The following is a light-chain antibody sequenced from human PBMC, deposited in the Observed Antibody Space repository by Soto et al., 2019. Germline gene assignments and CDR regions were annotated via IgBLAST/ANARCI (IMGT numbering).Light chain of an antibody. J-gene: IGKJ5*01. CDR3: QQRYNWPPIT. V-gene: IGKV3-11*01. CDR1: QSVSRY. CDR2: DTS. Sequence: EIVLTQSTATLSLSPGERATLSCRASQSVSRYLAWYQQKPGQAPRLLIYDTSNRATGIPARFSGSGSGTDFTLTISSLEPEDFAVYYCQQRYNWPPITFGQGTRLEIK.